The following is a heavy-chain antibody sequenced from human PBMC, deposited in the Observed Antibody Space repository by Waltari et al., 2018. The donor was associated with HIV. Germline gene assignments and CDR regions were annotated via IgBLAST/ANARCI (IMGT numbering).Heavy chain of an antibody. J-gene: IGHJ4*02. V-gene: IGHV1-69*04. D-gene: IGHD4-17*01. CDR3: ATDGGISVAAVTSGREDF. CDR2: ICHRVSIT. Sequence: QFDLVHSGAEVKNPGSTLKGFGKTSGGSFGPFPFHSLRQAPVQGLEWMGMICHRVSITYYAEKVQGRVTITADKSTNTAYMEMGSLRSEDTAVYYCATDGGISVAAVTSGREDFWGQGTLVTVSS. CDR1: GGSFGPFP.